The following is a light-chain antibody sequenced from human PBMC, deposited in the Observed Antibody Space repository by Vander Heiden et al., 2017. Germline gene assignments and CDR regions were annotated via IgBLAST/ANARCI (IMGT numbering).Light chain of an antibody. V-gene: IGKV4-1*01. J-gene: IGKJ5*01. CDR2: WAS. CDR1: QSVLYSSNNKNY. CDR3: QQYYNPPIT. Sequence: DMMATQFPDCLALSLGERATINCKSSQSVLYSSNNKNYLAWYQQKPGQPPKLLIYWASTRESGVPDRFSGSGSGTDFTLTISSLQAEDVADYYCQQYYNPPITFGQGTRLEIK.